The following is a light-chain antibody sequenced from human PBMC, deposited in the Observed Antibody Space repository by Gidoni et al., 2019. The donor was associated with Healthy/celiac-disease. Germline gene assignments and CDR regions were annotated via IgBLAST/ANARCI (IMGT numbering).Light chain of an antibody. V-gene: IGLV3-10*01. CDR2: EDS. CDR1: ALPKKY. Sequence: SYELTQPPSVSVSPGQTARITCSGDALPKKYAYWYQQKSGQAPVLVIYEDSKRPSGLPERVSGSNSGTMATLTISGAQVEDEADYYCYSTDSSGNHKVFGGGTKLTVL. CDR3: YSTDSSGNHKV. J-gene: IGLJ2*01.